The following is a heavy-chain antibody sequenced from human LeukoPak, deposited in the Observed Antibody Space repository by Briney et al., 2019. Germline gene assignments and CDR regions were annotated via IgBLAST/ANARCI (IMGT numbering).Heavy chain of an antibody. CDR3: AKDKGSGSYYGIDY. D-gene: IGHD1-26*01. V-gene: IGHV3-30*18. CDR2: ISYDGSNK. CDR1: GFTFSSYG. J-gene: IGHJ4*02. Sequence: GGSLRLSCAASGFTFSSYGMQWVRQAPGKGLEWVAVISYDGSNKYYADSVKGRFTISRDNSKNTLYLQMNSLRAEDTAVYYCAKDKGSGSYYGIDYWGQGTLVTVSS.